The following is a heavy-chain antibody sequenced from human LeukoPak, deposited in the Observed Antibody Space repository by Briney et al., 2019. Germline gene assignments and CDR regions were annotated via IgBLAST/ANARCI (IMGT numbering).Heavy chain of an antibody. CDR3: ARLRGDY. CDR1: GGSFSGYY. V-gene: IGHV4-34*01. Sequence: SETLSLTCAVYGGSFSGYYWSWIRQPPGKGLEWIGEINHSGSTNYNPSLKSRVTISVDTSKNQFSLKLSSVTAADTAVYYCARLRGDYWGQGTLVTVSS. J-gene: IGHJ4*02. CDR2: INHSGST.